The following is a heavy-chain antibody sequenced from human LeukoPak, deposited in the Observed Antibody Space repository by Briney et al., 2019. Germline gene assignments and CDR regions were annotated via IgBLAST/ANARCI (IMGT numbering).Heavy chain of an antibody. CDR2: ISPSSGAT. V-gene: IGHV1-2*06. D-gene: IGHD5-24*01. CDR1: RYTLTDYD. Sequence: ASVTVSCKGSRYTLTDYDINWVRQAPGEGLEWMGRISPSSGATNYAQTFQGRVAMTRDTSMNIVYLELTTLRSDDTAVYYCARDPTVRGYKHFDYWGQGTLVTVSS. J-gene: IGHJ4*02. CDR3: ARDPTVRGYKHFDY.